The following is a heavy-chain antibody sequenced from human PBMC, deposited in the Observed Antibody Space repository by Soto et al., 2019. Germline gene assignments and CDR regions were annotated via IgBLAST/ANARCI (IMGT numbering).Heavy chain of an antibody. CDR2: MNPGSGDT. Sequence: GASVKVSCKASGYSFTNNDVSWVRQATGQGLEWMGWMNPGSGDTGYAQKFQGRVTMTRDISIATAYMELSSLRSDDTAIYYCATDDGHYYGSVWGQGTLVTVSS. CDR3: ATDDGHYYGSV. J-gene: IGHJ1*01. V-gene: IGHV1-8*01. D-gene: IGHD3-22*01. CDR1: GYSFTNND.